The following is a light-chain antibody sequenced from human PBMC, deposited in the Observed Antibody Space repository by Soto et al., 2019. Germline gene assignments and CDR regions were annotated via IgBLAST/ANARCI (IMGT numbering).Light chain of an antibody. V-gene: IGKV4-1*01. J-gene: IGKJ2*01. CDR3: QQYYSTPYT. CDR2: WAS. Sequence: DIVMTQSPDSLAVSLGERATINCKSSQRVLYSSNNKNYLAWYQQKPGQPPKLLIYWASTRDSGVPDRFSGSGSGTDVTLNISSLQAEDVAVYYCQQYYSTPYTFGQGTKLEIK. CDR1: QRVLYSSNNKNY.